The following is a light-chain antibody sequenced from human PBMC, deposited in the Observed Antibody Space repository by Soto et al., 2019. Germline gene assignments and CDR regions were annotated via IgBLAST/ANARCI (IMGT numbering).Light chain of an antibody. CDR1: HTVISNY. CDR3: QHRDSWPLT. J-gene: IGKJ4*01. V-gene: IGKV3D-20*02. Sequence: EIVLTQSPGTLSLSPGESATLSCRASHTVISNYLAWYQQTPGQAPRLVVYGSSRRAADIPDRFSGSGSGTDFTLTISSLEPEDFAVYYCQHRDSWPLTFGGGTKVEIK. CDR2: GSS.